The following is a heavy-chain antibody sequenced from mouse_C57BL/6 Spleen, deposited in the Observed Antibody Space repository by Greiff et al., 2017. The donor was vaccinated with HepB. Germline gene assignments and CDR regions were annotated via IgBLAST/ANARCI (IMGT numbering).Heavy chain of an antibody. CDR1: GYTFTSYG. CDR2: IYPRSGNT. CDR3: ARDFHWYFDV. V-gene: IGHV1-81*01. Sequence: VQLQQSGAELARPGASVKLSCKASGYTFTSYGISWVKQRTGQGLVWIGEIYPRSGNTYYNEKFKGKATLTADKSSSTAYIELRSLTSEDSAVYFCARDFHWYFDVWGTGTTVTVSS. J-gene: IGHJ1*03.